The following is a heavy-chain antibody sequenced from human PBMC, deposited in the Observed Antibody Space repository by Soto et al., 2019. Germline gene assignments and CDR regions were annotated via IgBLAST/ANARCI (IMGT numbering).Heavy chain of an antibody. CDR2: IYYSGST. V-gene: IGHV4-59*01. CDR3: ARSVFP. CDR1: GGSISSYY. Sequence: PSETLSLTCAVYGGSISSYYWSWIRQPPGKGLEWIGDIYYSGSTNYNPSLKSRVTISVDTSKNPFSLKLSSVTAGGTAAYNCARSVFPCGQRTLGTASP. J-gene: IGHJ5*02.